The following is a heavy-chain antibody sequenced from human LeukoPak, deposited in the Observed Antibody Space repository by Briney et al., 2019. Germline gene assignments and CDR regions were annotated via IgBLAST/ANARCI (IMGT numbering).Heavy chain of an antibody. CDR1: GGSISSSGYY. CDR3: ARRATYYYYMDV. Sequence: SETLSLTCTVSGGSISSSGYYWGWIRHPPRKGPGWIGRIYHSGSTSYNPSLKSRVTISVDTPKNQFSLKVSSVTAADTAVYYCARRATYYYYMDVWGKGTTVTVSS. CDR2: IYHSGST. D-gene: IGHD5-12*01. J-gene: IGHJ6*03. V-gene: IGHV4-39*01.